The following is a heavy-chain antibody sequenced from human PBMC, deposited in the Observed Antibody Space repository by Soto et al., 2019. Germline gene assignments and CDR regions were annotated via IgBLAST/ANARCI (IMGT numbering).Heavy chain of an antibody. CDR3: ARSPYGSGSYYYYYYYGMDV. Sequence: GGSLRLSCAASGFTVSSNYMSWVRQAPGKGLEWVSVIYSGGSTYYADSVKGRFTISRHNSKNTLYLQMNSLRAEDTAVYYCARSPYGSGSYYYYYYYGMDVWGQGTTVTVSS. CDR2: IYSGGST. CDR1: GFTVSSNY. J-gene: IGHJ6*02. V-gene: IGHV3-53*04. D-gene: IGHD3-10*01.